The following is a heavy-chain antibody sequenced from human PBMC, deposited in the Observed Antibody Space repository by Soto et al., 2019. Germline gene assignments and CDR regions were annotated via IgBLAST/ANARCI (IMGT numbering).Heavy chain of an antibody. J-gene: IGHJ6*03. Sequence: ASVKVSCKASGYTFTSYGSSWVRQAPGQGLEWMGWISAYNGNTNYAQKLQGRVTMTTDTSTSTAYMELRSLRSDDTAVYYCARSLNYYGSGRFVTPPGYYYYYMYGWGKETTVTVAS. V-gene: IGHV1-18*01. CDR1: GYTFTSYG. D-gene: IGHD3-10*01. CDR3: ARSLNYYGSGRFVTPPGYYYYYMYG. CDR2: ISAYNGNT.